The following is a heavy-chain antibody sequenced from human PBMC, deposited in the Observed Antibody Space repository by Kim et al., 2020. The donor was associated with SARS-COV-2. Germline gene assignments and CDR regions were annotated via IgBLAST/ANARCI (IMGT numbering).Heavy chain of an antibody. CDR1: GFTFSRYA. CDR3: EGSDY. Sequence: GGSLRLSCAASGFTFSRYAMSWTRQAPGKGLEWVSTISDSGVRTHYADSVKGRFTISRDNSKNSLFLQTNSLRAEDTAVYYCEGSDYWGQGFLVSVSS. J-gene: IGHJ4*02. CDR2: ISDSGVRT. V-gene: IGHV3-23*01.